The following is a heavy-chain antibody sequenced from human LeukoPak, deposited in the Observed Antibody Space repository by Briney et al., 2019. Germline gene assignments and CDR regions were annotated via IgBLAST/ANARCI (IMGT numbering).Heavy chain of an antibody. CDR3: ARDGWFLP. J-gene: IGHJ5*02. Sequence: ETLSLTCTVSGYSISSGYYWGWIRQPPGKGLEWVSVIYSGGSTYYADSVKGRFTISRDNSKNTLYLQMNSLRAEDTAVYYCARDGWFLPWGQGTLVTVSS. V-gene: IGHV3-53*01. CDR1: GYSISSGYY. CDR2: IYSGGST.